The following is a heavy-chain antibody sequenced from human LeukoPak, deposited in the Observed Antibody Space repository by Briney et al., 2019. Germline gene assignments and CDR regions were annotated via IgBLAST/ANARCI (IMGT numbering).Heavy chain of an antibody. J-gene: IGHJ4*02. D-gene: IGHD3-3*01. CDR1: LFTPSAYTV. Sequence: PGGSLRLSCAASLFTPSAYTVSFGSQAPGKGPECISYISGSGTTLFYVDSVRGRFTSSRETAKNSLYLLLNSLRDEDTAVFYCGEGKSLGGIFQSTFDWGQGTLVTVSS. V-gene: IGHV3-11*04. CDR2: ISGSGTTL. CDR3: GEGKSLGGIFQSTFD.